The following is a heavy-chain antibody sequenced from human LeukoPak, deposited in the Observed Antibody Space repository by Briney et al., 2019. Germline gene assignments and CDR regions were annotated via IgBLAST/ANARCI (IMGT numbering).Heavy chain of an antibody. V-gene: IGHV3-23*01. D-gene: IGHD5-18*01. Sequence: PGGSLRLSCAASGFNFSNYAMSRVRQAPGKGLEWVSVISGSGGSTYYADSVKGRFTISRGNYKNTLFLQMNSLRAEDTAVYYCAKGMGVDTAMVKTYWGQGTLVTVSS. J-gene: IGHJ4*02. CDR2: ISGSGGST. CDR1: GFNFSNYA. CDR3: AKGMGVDTAMVKTY.